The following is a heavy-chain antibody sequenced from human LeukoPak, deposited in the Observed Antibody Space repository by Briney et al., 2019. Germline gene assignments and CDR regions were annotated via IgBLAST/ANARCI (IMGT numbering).Heavy chain of an antibody. CDR1: GFTFSSYA. J-gene: IGHJ4*02. Sequence: GGSLRLSCAASGFTFSSYAMTWVRQAPGKGLEWVSGISETGGNTYYADSVKGRFTISRDNSKNTLYLQMNSLRAEDTAVYYCAKVARPGYSSSCYVNWGQGTLVTVSS. V-gene: IGHV3-23*01. D-gene: IGHD6-13*01. CDR3: AKVARPGYSSSCYVN. CDR2: ISETGGNT.